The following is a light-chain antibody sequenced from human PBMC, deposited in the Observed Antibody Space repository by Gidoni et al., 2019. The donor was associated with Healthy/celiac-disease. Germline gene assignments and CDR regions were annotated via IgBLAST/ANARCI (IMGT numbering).Light chain of an antibody. V-gene: IGKV3-20*01. J-gene: IGKJ4*01. CDR3: QQYGSSLLT. CDR2: DAS. Sequence: EIVLTQSPGTLSLSPGERATLSCRASQSVSSSYLAWYQQKPGQAPRLLIYDASNRATGIPDRFSGSGSGTDFTLTSSRLEPEDFAVYYCQQYGSSLLTFGGGTKVEIK. CDR1: QSVSSSY.